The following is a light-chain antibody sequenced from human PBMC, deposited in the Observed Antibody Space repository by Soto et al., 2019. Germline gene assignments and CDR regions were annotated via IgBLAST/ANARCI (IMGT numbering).Light chain of an antibody. Sequence: EVVMTQSPATLSASPGERVILSCRASQNIGSNLAWYQQRPGQAPRLLMYGASTRATETPARFSGSGSATDFTLTISSLQSKDFAVYYCQQYNNWPPYTFGQGTKLEIK. CDR2: GAS. V-gene: IGKV3-15*01. CDR1: QNIGSN. CDR3: QQYNNWPPYT. J-gene: IGKJ2*01.